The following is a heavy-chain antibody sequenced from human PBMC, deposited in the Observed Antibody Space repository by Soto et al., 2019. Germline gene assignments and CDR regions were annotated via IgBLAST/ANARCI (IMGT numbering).Heavy chain of an antibody. Sequence: PSETLSLTCSVSRAFINSGGFYYSWIRQSPGKGLEWLGYIFHSGSTLYTPSLRGRLTLSADTSRNQLSLHLTSVTAADTAVYYCVRGGIAGHWFDPWGQGILVT. CDR3: VRGGIAGHWFDP. D-gene: IGHD2-21*01. CDR2: IFHSGST. V-gene: IGHV4-31*03. J-gene: IGHJ5*02. CDR1: RAFINSGGFY.